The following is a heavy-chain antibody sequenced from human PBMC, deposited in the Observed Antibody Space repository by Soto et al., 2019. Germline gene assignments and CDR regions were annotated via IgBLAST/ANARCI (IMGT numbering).Heavy chain of an antibody. V-gene: IGHV1-46*03. CDR1: GYTFTSNY. J-gene: IGHJ2*01. Sequence: QVHLVQSGAEVKEPGASVKLSCKASGYTFTSNYLYWVRQAPGQGLEWMGMINPSHSTTTYARNFQGGVTMTRDTSTSTIYMEVTRLRSEDTAVYYCVRGSSNWLWYFDLWGRGTLVTVSS. D-gene: IGHD6-13*01. CDR2: INPSHSTT. CDR3: VRGSSNWLWYFDL.